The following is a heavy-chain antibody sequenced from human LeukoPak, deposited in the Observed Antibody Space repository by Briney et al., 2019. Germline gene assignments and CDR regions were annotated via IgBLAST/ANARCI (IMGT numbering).Heavy chain of an antibody. CDR3: ARTDIVVVPATYNWFDP. V-gene: IGHV1-69*01. CDR1: GGTFSSYA. Sequence: SVKVSCKASGGTFSSYAISWVRQAPGQGLEWMGGIIPIFGTANYAQKFQGGVTITADESTSTAYMELSSLRSEDTAVYYCARTDIVVVPATYNWFDPWGQGTLVTVSS. D-gene: IGHD2-2*01. CDR2: IIPIFGTA. J-gene: IGHJ5*02.